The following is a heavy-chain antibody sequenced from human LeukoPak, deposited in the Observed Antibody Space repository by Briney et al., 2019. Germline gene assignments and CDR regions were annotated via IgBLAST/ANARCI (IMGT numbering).Heavy chain of an antibody. CDR1: GFTFSSYA. CDR3: AKDIRKRFDY. CDR2: ISGSGGST. V-gene: IGHV3-23*01. Sequence: GGSLRLSCAASGFTFSSYAMSWVRQAPWKELEWVSAISGSGGSTYYADSVKGRFTISRDNSKNTLYLQMNSLRAEDTAVYYCAKDIRKRFDYWGQGTLVTVYS. J-gene: IGHJ4*02.